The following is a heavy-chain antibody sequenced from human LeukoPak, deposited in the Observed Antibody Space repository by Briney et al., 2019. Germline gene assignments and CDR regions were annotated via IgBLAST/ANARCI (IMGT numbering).Heavy chain of an antibody. V-gene: IGHV3-21*01. Sequence: PGGSLRLSCAASGFTFSTYGMSWVRQAPGKGLEWVSGITGSNSRSTYYADSVKGRFTISRDNAKNSLYLQMNSLRVEDTALYYCARRAPSHDFDDWGQGTLVTVSS. J-gene: IGHJ4*02. CDR3: ARRAPSHDFDD. CDR2: ITGSNSRST. CDR1: GFTFSTYG.